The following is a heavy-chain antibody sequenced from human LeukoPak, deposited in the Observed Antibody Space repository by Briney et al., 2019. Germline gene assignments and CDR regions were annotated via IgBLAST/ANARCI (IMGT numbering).Heavy chain of an antibody. V-gene: IGHV3-21*01. CDR3: ERGDYYGSGTPGY. D-gene: IGHD3-10*01. Sequence: GGSLRLSCAASGFTFSSYSMNWVRQAPGKGLEWVSSISSSSSYIYYADSVKGRFTISRDNAKNSLYLQINSLRAEDTAVYYCERGDYYGSGTPGYWGQGTLVTVSS. CDR2: ISSSSSYI. CDR1: GFTFSSYS. J-gene: IGHJ4*02.